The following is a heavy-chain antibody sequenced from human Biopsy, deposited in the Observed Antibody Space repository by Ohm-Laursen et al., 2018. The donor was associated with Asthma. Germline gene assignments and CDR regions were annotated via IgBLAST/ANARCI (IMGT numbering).Heavy chain of an antibody. CDR1: GFVFSQCG. D-gene: IGHD3-22*01. V-gene: IGHV3-30*03. Sequence: SLRLSCAASGFVFSQCGMHWVRQGPGKGLEWVALVSSDGHNKYYEDSVKGRFTISRDNSRNRLYLQITRLTVEDSAVYFCARQSGQDYGDSSGFDIWGQGTKVAASS. CDR2: VSSDGHNK. J-gene: IGHJ3*02. CDR3: ARQSGQDYGDSSGFDI.